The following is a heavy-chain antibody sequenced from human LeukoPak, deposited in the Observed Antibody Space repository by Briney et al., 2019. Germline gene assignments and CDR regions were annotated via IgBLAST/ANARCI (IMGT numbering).Heavy chain of an antibody. V-gene: IGHV1-18*04. Sequence: ASVKVSCKASGYTFTSYGISWVRHAPGQGLEWMGWISAYNGNTNYAQKLQVRVTMTTDTSTSTAYMELRSLRSDDTAVYYCARGAGYSSSWYPPGVDYWGQGTLVTVSS. D-gene: IGHD6-13*01. J-gene: IGHJ4*02. CDR1: GYTFTSYG. CDR3: ARGAGYSSSWYPPGVDY. CDR2: ISAYNGNT.